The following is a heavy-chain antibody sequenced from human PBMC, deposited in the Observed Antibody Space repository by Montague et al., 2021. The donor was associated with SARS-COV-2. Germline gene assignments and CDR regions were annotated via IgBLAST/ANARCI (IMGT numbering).Heavy chain of an antibody. D-gene: IGHD5-24*01. CDR2: IYYSGNT. Sequence: SETLSLTCTVSGGSISPFYWNWIRQTPEKGLEWIGYIYYSGNTNYNPSLNSRATISVDTSKNQFSLEVTSVTAADTAVYYCARQSDGYGPGNCPSDCFDPWGQGTLVTVSS. V-gene: IGHV4-59*08. CDR1: GGSISPFY. CDR3: ARQSDGYGPGNCPSDCFDP. J-gene: IGHJ5*02.